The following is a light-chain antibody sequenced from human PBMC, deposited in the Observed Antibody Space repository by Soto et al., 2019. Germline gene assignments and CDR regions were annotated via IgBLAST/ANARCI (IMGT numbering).Light chain of an antibody. CDR2: EVS. CDR3: ASLTTTSFV. Sequence: QSVLTQPASVSGSPGQSITISCTGSSSDVGAYNFVSWYQHHPDKAPKLMISEVSNRPSGVSDRFSGSKSGNTASLTISALQAEDEAAYYCASLTTTSFVFGTGTKVTVL. J-gene: IGLJ1*01. V-gene: IGLV2-14*01. CDR1: SSDVGAYNF.